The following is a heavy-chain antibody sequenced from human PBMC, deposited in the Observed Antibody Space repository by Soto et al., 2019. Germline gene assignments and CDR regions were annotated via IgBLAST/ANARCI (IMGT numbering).Heavy chain of an antibody. D-gene: IGHD6-19*01. V-gene: IGHV1-69*13. CDR2: IIPIFGTA. J-gene: IGHJ4*02. CDR1: GGTFSSYA. CDR3: ARDRASSGWYGYFDY. Sequence: SVKVSCKASGGTFSSYAISWVRQAPGQGLEWMGGIIPIFGTANYAQKFQGSVTITADESTSTAYMELSSLRSEDTAVYYCARDRASSGWYGYFDYWGQGTLVTVSS.